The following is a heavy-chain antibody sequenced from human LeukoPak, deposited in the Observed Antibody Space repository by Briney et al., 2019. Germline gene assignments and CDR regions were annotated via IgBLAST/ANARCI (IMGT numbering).Heavy chain of an antibody. CDR2: ISYDGSSK. CDR1: GFTFSSYG. J-gene: IGHJ4*02. V-gene: IGHV3-30*18. Sequence: GRSLRLSCAASGFTFSSYGMHWVRQAPGKGLEWVAVISYDGSSKYYADSVKGRFTISRDNSKNTLYLQMNSLRAEDTAVYYCAKARGALDYWGQGTLVTVSS. CDR3: AKARGALDY. D-gene: IGHD3-10*01.